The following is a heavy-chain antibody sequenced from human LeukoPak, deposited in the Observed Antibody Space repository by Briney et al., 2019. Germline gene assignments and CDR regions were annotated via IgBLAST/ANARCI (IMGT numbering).Heavy chain of an antibody. J-gene: IGHJ4*02. CDR1: GGSISSDDYY. D-gene: IGHD1-1*01. CDR2: IDYSGST. CDR3: ARGSDWNLGY. V-gene: IGHV4-31*03. Sequence: SETLSLTCTVSGGSISSDDYYWNCIRQHPGKGLEWIGYIDYSGSTYYNPSLKSRVTISVDTSKKKFSLKLTSVTAEDTAVYYCARGSDWNLGYWGQGTLVTVSS.